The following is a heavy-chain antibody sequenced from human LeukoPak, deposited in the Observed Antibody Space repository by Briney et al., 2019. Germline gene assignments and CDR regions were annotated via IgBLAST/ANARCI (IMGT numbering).Heavy chain of an antibody. J-gene: IGHJ6*02. D-gene: IGHD3-10*01. CDR1: GGSFSGYY. Sequence: SETLSLTCAVYGGSFSGYYWSWIRQPPGKGLGWIGEINHSGSTNYNPSLKSRVTISVDTSKNQFSLKLSSVTAADTAVYYCARGLRRRDYYGSGSYGVYYYGMDVWGQGTTVTVSS. CDR3: ARGLRRRDYYGSGSYGVYYYGMDV. V-gene: IGHV4-34*01. CDR2: INHSGST.